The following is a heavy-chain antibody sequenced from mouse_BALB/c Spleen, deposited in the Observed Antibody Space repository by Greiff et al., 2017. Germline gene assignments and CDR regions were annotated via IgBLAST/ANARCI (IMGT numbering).Heavy chain of an antibody. Sequence: EVQLQQSGPELVKPGASVKISCKASGYTFTDYNMHWVKQSHGKSLEWIGYIYPYNGGTGYNQKFKSKATFTVDTSSSTAYMQFNSLTSEDSAVYYCARGDYRYDYYAMDYWGQGTSVTVSS. CDR2: IYPYNGGT. J-gene: IGHJ4*01. V-gene: IGHV1S29*02. D-gene: IGHD2-14*01. CDR3: ARGDYRYDYYAMDY. CDR1: GYTFTDYN.